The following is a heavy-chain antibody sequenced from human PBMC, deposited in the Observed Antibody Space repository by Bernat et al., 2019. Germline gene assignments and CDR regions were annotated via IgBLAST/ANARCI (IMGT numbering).Heavy chain of an antibody. V-gene: IGHV4-34*01. CDR2: INHSGST. J-gene: IGHJ4*02. Sequence: QVQLQQWGAGLLKPSETLSLTCAVYGGSFSGYYWSWIHQPPGKGLEWIGEINHSGSTNYNPSLKSRVTISVDTSKNQFSLKLSSVTAADTAVYYCARGVPPPYSSSLFAYWGQGTLVTVSS. CDR3: ARGVPPPYSSSLFAY. CDR1: GGSFSGYY. D-gene: IGHD6-6*01.